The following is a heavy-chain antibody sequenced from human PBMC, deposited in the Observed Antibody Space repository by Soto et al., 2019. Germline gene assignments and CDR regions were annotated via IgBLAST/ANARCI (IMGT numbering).Heavy chain of an antibody. CDR1: GFTFSSYD. Sequence: GGSLRLSCAASGFTFSSYDMHWVRQATGKGLEWVSAIGTAGDTYYPGSVKGRFTISRENAKNSLYLQMNSLRAEDTAVYYCARGDYSSGWYEGWGRHYGMDVWGQGTTVTVSS. J-gene: IGHJ6*02. CDR3: ARGDYSSGWYEGWGRHYGMDV. V-gene: IGHV3-13*01. CDR2: IGTAGDT. D-gene: IGHD6-19*01.